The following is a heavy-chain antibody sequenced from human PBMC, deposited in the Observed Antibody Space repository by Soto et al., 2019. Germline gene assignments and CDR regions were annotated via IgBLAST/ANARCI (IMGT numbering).Heavy chain of an antibody. D-gene: IGHD1-26*01. V-gene: IGHV4-28*01. J-gene: IGHJ4*02. CDR2: IYYSGTT. CDR3: ARREIQGPIDY. CDR1: GYSISSSNW. Sequence: QVQLQESGPGLVKPSDTLSLTCAVSGYSISSSNWWGWIRQPPGKGLEWIGYIYYSGTTYYNPSLKSRVTLSVHTAKNQFSLKLTSVTAVDPAVYYCARREIQGPIDYWGQGTLVTVSS.